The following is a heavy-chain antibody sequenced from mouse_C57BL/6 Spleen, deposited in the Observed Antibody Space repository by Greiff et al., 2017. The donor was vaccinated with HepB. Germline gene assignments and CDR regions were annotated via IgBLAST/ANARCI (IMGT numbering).Heavy chain of an antibody. V-gene: IGHV3-6*01. CDR1: GYSITSGYY. J-gene: IGHJ3*01. Sequence: EVQLVESGPGLVKPSQSLSLTCSVTGYSITSGYYWNWIRQFPGNKLEWMGYISYDGSNNYNPSLKNRISITRDTSKNQFFLKLNSVTTEDTATYYCARGQSGRGFAYWGQGTLVTVSA. D-gene: IGHD4-1*01. CDR2: ISYDGSN. CDR3: ARGQSGRGFAY.